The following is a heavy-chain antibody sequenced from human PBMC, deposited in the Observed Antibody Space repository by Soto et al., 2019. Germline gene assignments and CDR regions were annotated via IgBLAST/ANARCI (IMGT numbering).Heavy chain of an antibody. CDR3: LYREAPPRGGYYFDY. J-gene: IGHJ4*02. CDR1: GFSLTTSGVG. Sequence: QITLKESGPTLLNPTQTLTLTCTFSGFSLTTSGVGVGWFRQPPGKALEWLALIYWDDEKRYSPSLKSRHTVNRDDSKIQVVLTMTNMDPVDTVTYYCLYREAPPRGGYYFDYWGQGNLGAV. CDR2: IYWDDEK. D-gene: IGHD5-12*01. V-gene: IGHV2-5*02.